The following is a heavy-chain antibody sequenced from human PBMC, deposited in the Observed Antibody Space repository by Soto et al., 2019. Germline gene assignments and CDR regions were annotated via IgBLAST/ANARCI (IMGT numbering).Heavy chain of an antibody. J-gene: IGHJ5*02. Sequence: GGSLSLSCAASGFTFSSYRMNWVRQAPGKGLEWVSYISSSSSTIYYADSVKGRFTISRDNAKNSLYLQMNSLRAEDTAVYYCARAAQSDYDFWSGPEFDPWGQGTLVTVSS. CDR2: ISSSSSTI. CDR3: ARAAQSDYDFWSGPEFDP. CDR1: GFTFSSYR. D-gene: IGHD3-3*01. V-gene: IGHV3-48*01.